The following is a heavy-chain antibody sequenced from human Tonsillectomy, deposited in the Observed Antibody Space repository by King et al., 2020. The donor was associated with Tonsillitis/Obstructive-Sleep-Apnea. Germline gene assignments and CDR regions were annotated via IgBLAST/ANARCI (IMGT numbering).Heavy chain of an antibody. CDR2: ITPNSGGT. V-gene: IGHV1-2*02. CDR1: GYTFTGYY. CDR3: ARGINGISVAFDY. Sequence: VQLVQSGAEVKKPGASVKVSCKASGYTFTGYYMHWVRQAPGQGLEWMGWITPNSGGTNFAQGFQGRVTMTSDTSISTAYMEVNRLTSDDTAVYYCARGINGISVAFDYWGQRTLVTVSS. J-gene: IGHJ4*02. D-gene: IGHD3-16*01.